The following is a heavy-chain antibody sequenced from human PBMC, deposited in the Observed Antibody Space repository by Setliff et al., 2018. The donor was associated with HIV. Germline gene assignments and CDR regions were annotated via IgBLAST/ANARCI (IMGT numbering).Heavy chain of an antibody. Sequence: PSETLSLTCTVSGDSIDSPHCWSWVRQSLEKGLEWIGEVCQRGGINYYPFFWSRAIISMDKPRSYFSLRLTSVTAADSAVYYCARQGAVTGHSFDFWGQGALVTVSS. CDR2: VCQRGGI. D-gene: IGHD6-19*01. V-gene: IGHV4-4*02. J-gene: IGHJ4*02. CDR1: GDSIDSPHC. CDR3: ARQGAVTGHSFDF.